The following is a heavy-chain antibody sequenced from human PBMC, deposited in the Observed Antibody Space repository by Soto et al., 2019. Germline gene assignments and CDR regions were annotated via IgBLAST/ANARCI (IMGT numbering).Heavy chain of an antibody. D-gene: IGHD2-15*01. CDR2: VSTSGRST. Sequence: GGSLRLSCSASGFIFSESTIYWVRQVPGKGLEAISAVSTSGRSTYYADPVKDRFTISRDNSKNTLFLQMGSLRPEDTAIYYCVKQAHGLDGVAFDYWGQGTQVT. CDR1: GFIFSEST. J-gene: IGHJ4*02. CDR3: VKQAHGLDGVAFDY. V-gene: IGHV3-64D*06.